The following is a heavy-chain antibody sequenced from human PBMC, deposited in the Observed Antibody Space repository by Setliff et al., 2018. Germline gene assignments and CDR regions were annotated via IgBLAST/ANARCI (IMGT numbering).Heavy chain of an antibody. Sequence: SETLSLTCAAYGGTFSDYYWTWIRQPPGKGLEWIGEINHRGSTNYNPSLKSRATISIDTPKDQFSLKLISMSAADTAVYFCARGRNIAARLLDSWGQGALVTVSS. CDR2: INHRGST. D-gene: IGHD6-6*01. J-gene: IGHJ4*02. CDR3: ARGRNIAARLLDS. V-gene: IGHV4-34*01. CDR1: GGTFSDYY.